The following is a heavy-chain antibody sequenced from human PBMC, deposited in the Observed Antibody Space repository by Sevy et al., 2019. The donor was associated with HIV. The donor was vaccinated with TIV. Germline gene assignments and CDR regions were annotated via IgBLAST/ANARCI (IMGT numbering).Heavy chain of an antibody. D-gene: IGHD6-13*01. CDR2: IKEDGSEM. V-gene: IGHV3-7*01. CDR1: GFTFSTYW. Sequence: GGSLRLSCAASGFTFSTYWMSWVRQAPGKGLEWVANIKEDGSEMYYVGSGKGRYTISRDNAQKSLSLQMNSLRDEDTAVYYCARGWYRSSSYLNYGMDVWGQGTTVTVSS. CDR3: ARGWYRSSSYLNYGMDV. J-gene: IGHJ6*02.